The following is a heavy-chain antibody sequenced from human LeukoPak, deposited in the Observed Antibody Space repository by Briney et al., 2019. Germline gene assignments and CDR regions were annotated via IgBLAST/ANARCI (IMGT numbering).Heavy chain of an antibody. CDR2: IYYSGST. CDR1: GGSISSGGYY. J-gene: IGHJ4*02. Sequence: PSQTLSLTCTVSGGSISSGGYYWSWIRQHPGKGLEWIGYIYYSGSTKYSPSLKNRVTLSVDTSNNQFSLKLSSVTAADTAVYYCARSPYLDWLLWFDYWGQGILVTVSS. V-gene: IGHV4-31*03. CDR3: ARSPYLDWLLWFDY. D-gene: IGHD3/OR15-3a*01.